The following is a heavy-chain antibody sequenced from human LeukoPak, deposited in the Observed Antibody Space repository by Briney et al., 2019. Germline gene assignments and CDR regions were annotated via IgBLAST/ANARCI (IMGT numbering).Heavy chain of an antibody. D-gene: IGHD4-11*01. J-gene: IGHJ4*02. Sequence: GGSLRLSCAASGFNFSSYSMNWVRQAPGKGLEWVSSISSSSSYLYYADSVKGRFTISRDNAKNSLYLQMNSLRAEDTAVYYCAKSFHQRLQYLDYWGQGTLVTVSS. V-gene: IGHV3-21*01. CDR1: GFNFSSYS. CDR3: AKSFHQRLQYLDY. CDR2: ISSSSSYL.